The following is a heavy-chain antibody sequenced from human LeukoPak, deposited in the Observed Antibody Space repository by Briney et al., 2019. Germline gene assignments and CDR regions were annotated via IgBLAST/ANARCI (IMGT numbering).Heavy chain of an antibody. D-gene: IGHD4-17*01. V-gene: IGHV3-30*18. CDR3: AKDLSTIYGDYEFDY. Sequence: QPGRSLRLSCAASGFSFSSYGMHWVRQAPGKGLEWVAVISYDGSNKYYADSVKGRFTISRDNSKNTLYLQMNSLRAEDTAVYYCAKDLSTIYGDYEFDYWGQGTLVTVSS. CDR1: GFSFSSYG. J-gene: IGHJ4*02. CDR2: ISYDGSNK.